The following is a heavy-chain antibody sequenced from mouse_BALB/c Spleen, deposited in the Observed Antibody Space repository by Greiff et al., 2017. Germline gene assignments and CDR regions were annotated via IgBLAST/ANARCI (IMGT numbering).Heavy chain of an antibody. CDR2: ISTLAYSI. J-gene: IGHJ3*01. CDR1: GFTFSDYG. V-gene: IGHV5-15*02. Sequence: EVKLQESGGGLVQPGGSRKLSCAASGFTFSDYGMAWVRQAPGKGPEWVAFISTLAYSIYYADTVTGRFTISRENAKNTLYLEMSSLRSEDTAMYYCARAYDGNYEGAWFAYWGEGTLVTVSA. D-gene: IGHD2-10*01. CDR3: ARAYDGNYEGAWFAY.